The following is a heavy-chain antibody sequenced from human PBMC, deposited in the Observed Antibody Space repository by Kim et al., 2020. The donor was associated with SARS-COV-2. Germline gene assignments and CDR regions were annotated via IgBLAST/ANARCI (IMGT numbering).Heavy chain of an antibody. CDR3: AKGYYYDSSGYPRGNYYFDY. CDR1: GFTFSSYA. Sequence: GGSLRLSCAASGFTFSSYAMSWVRQAPGKGLEWVSAISGSGGSTYYADSVKGRFTISRDNSKNTLYLQMNSLRAEDTAVYYCAKGYYYDSSGYPRGNYYFDYWGQGTLVTVSS. J-gene: IGHJ4*02. CDR2: ISGSGGST. D-gene: IGHD3-22*01. V-gene: IGHV3-23*01.